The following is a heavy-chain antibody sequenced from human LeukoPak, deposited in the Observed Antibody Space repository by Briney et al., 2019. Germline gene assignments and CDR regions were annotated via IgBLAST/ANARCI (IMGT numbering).Heavy chain of an antibody. Sequence: GRSLRLSCAATGFTFSSYGMHWVRQAPGKGLEWVAVISYDGSNKYYADSVKGRFTISRDNSKNTLYLQMNSLRAEDTAVYYCAKDLGLLRRGGYNLGSWGQGTLVTVSS. CDR2: ISYDGSNK. D-gene: IGHD5-24*01. V-gene: IGHV3-30*18. J-gene: IGHJ4*02. CDR1: GFTFSSYG. CDR3: AKDLGLLRRGGYNLGS.